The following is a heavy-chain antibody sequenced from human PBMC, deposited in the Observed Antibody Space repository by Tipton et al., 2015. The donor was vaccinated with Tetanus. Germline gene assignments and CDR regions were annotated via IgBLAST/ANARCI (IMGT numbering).Heavy chain of an antibody. CDR1: GFTFSDYS. CDR2: ISGSSNYI. V-gene: IGHV3-21*01. D-gene: IGHD2-21*02. CDR3: ARVHPPGLLGRYPLAY. J-gene: IGHJ4*02. Sequence: SLRLSCAASGFTFSDYSMNWVRQAPGKGLGWVSSISGSSNYINYADSVKGRFTISRANAKNSLYLQMNSLRADDTGVYFCARVHPPGLLGRYPLAYWGQGTLVTVSS.